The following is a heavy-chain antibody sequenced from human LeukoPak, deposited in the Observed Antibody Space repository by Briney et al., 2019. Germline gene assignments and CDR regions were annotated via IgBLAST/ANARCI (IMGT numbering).Heavy chain of an antibody. CDR1: GYTFTSYY. CDR3: ATSGYDSSGYLDY. V-gene: IGHV1-2*02. J-gene: IGHJ4*02. D-gene: IGHD3-22*01. CDR2: INPNSGGT. Sequence: ASVKVSCKASGYTFTSYYMHWVRQAPGQGLEWMGWINPNSGGTNYAQKFQGRVTMTRDTSISTAYMELSRLRSDDTAVYYCATSGYDSSGYLDYWGQGTLVTVSS.